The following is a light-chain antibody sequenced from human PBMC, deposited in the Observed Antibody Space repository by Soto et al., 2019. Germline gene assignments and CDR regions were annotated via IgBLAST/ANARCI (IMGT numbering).Light chain of an antibody. CDR3: SSYPSSDTLV. Sequence: QSVLTQPASVSGSPGQSMTISCTGTSSDVGGYSYVSWYQQHPGKAPKLMVYDVTNRPSGVSNRFSGSKSGNTASLTISGLKAEDEADYYCSSYPSSDTLVFGGGTKLTVL. CDR2: DVT. CDR1: SSDVGGYSY. V-gene: IGLV2-14*01. J-gene: IGLJ2*01.